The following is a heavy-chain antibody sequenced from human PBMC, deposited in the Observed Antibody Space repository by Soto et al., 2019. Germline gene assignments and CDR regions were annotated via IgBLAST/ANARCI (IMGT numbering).Heavy chain of an antibody. Sequence: ASGTLSLTCTVSGGSISSYYWSWIRQPPGKGLEWIGYIYYSGSTNYNPSLKSRVTISVDTSKNQFSLKLSSVTAADTAVYYCERGYDGNFDCGGKETL. CDR1: GGSISSYY. CDR3: ERGYDGNFDC. D-gene: IGHD3-16*01. J-gene: IGHJ4*02. V-gene: IGHV4-59*12. CDR2: IYYSGST.